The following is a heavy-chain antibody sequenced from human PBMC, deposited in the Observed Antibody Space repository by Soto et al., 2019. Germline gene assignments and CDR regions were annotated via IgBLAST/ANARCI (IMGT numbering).Heavy chain of an antibody. CDR1: GFTFSSYG. Sequence: PGGSLRLSCAASGFTFSSYGMHWVRQAPGKGLEWVAVISYDGSNKYYADSVKGRFTISRDNSKNTLYLQMNSLRAEDTAVYYCAKERRPGVSRRVSYSSDYWGQGTLVTVSS. J-gene: IGHJ4*02. CDR2: ISYDGSNK. D-gene: IGHD6-13*01. CDR3: AKERRPGVSRRVSYSSDY. V-gene: IGHV3-30*18.